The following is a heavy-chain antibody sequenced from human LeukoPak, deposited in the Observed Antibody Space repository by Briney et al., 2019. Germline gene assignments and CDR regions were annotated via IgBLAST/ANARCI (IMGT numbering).Heavy chain of an antibody. V-gene: IGHV1-69*05. CDR2: IIPIFGTA. Sequence: SVKVSCKASGGTSSSYAISWVRQAPGQGLEWMGGIIPIFGTATYAQKFQGRVTITTDESTSTAYMELSSLRSEDTAVYYCARDETPADYYYYMDVWGKGTTVTVSS. J-gene: IGHJ6*03. CDR1: GGTSSSYA. D-gene: IGHD2-15*01. CDR3: ARDETPADYYYYMDV.